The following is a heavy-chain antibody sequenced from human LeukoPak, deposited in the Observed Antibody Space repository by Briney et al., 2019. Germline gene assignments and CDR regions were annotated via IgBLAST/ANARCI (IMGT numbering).Heavy chain of an antibody. V-gene: IGHV3-21*01. D-gene: IGHD3-22*01. Sequence: GGSLRLSCAASGFTFSRYAMHWVGQAPGKGLEWVSSISSSSSYIYYADSVKGRFTISRDNAKNSLYLQMNSLRAEDTAVYYCARDGDSSGYYYFDYWGQGTLVTVSS. J-gene: IGHJ4*02. CDR3: ARDGDSSGYYYFDY. CDR1: GFTFSRYA. CDR2: ISSSSSYI.